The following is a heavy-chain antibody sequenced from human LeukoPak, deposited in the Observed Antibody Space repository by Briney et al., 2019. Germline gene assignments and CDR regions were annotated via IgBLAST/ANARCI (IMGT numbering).Heavy chain of an antibody. Sequence: PSETLSLTCTVSGGSISSSAYHWGWIRQPPGKGLEWVGSIHSSGSTYYNLSLKSRVTISVDMSKNQFSLKLSSVTAADTAMYYCAKSRGSGLIDYWGQGTPVTVSS. J-gene: IGHJ4*02. V-gene: IGHV4-39*01. CDR2: IHSSGST. D-gene: IGHD6-25*01. CDR1: GGSISSSAYH. CDR3: AKSRGSGLIDY.